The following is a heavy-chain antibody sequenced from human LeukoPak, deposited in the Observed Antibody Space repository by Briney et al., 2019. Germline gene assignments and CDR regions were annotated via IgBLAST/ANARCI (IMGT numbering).Heavy chain of an antibody. D-gene: IGHD2-15*01. CDR1: GGSIRNYY. J-gene: IGHJ5*02. Sequence: SETLSLTCTVSGGSIRNYYWSWIRQPPGKGLEWIGYIYYSGSTNYNPSLRSRVTISVDTSKNQFSLRLSSVTAADTAVYYCARNGRYCSGGTCRHYNWFDPWGQGTLVTVSS. CDR3: ARNGRYCSGGTCRHYNWFDP. CDR2: IYYSGST. V-gene: IGHV4-59*01.